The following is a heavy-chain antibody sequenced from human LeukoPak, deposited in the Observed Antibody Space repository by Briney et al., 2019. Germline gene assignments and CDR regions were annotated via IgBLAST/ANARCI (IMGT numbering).Heavy chain of an antibody. CDR1: GGSISSCY. V-gene: IGHV4-59*01. J-gene: IGHJ5*02. CDR2: IYYSGST. D-gene: IGHD2-21*01. Sequence: SETLSLTCTVSGGSISSCYWSWIRQPPGKGLEWIGYIYYSGSTNYNPSLKSRVTISVDTSKNQFSLKLSSVTAADTAVYYCARSLVVVIGSTRFDPWGQGTLVTVSS. CDR3: ARSLVVVIGSTRFDP.